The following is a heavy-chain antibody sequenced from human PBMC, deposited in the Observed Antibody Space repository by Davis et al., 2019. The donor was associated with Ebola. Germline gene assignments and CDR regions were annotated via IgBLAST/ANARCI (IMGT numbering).Heavy chain of an antibody. CDR3: EKGVGYVPYYYYGMDV. V-gene: IGHV3-9*01. CDR1: GFPFDDYA. D-gene: IGHD5-12*01. J-gene: IGHJ6*04. CDR2: IRWHIGSI. Sequence: SLKISCAASGFPFDDYAMHWVRPAPGKGLAWVSGIRWHIGSIGYADSVKGRFTISRDNAKNARYLQMNSLRAEDTALYYCEKGVGYVPYYYYGMDVWGKGTTVTVAS.